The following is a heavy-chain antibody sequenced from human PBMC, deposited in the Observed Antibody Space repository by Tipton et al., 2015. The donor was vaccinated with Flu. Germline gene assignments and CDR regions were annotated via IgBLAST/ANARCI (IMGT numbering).Heavy chain of an antibody. Sequence: SLRLSCEASGFTFTSYGMHWVRQAPGKGLEWVAFIRYDGSNNYYADSVKGRFTISRDNSRNTLYLQMNSLRVEDTAVYYCAKDPGGVVGEYFQHWGQGTLVTVSS. CDR2: IRYDGSNN. D-gene: IGHD2-21*01. V-gene: IGHV3-30*02. CDR1: GFTFTSYG. J-gene: IGHJ1*01. CDR3: AKDPGGVVGEYFQH.